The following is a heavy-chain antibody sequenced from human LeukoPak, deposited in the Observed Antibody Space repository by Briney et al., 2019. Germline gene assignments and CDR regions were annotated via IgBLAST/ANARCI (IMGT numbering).Heavy chain of an antibody. J-gene: IGHJ4*02. V-gene: IGHV3-23*01. Sequence: QPGGSLRLSCAASGFTFSSFAMTWVRQAPGKGLEWVSSITGNHGATYNIDSVKGRFTISRDNSQNTLYLQMNSLRAEDAAVYYCARDGGDYVWGAVDYWGQGTLVTVSS. CDR1: GFTFSSFA. D-gene: IGHD3-16*01. CDR3: ARDGGDYVWGAVDY. CDR2: ITGNHGAT.